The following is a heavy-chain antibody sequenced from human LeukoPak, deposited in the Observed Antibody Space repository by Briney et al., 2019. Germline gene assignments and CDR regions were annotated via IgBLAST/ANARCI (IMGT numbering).Heavy chain of an antibody. J-gene: IGHJ4*02. CDR3: ARASGWNGDYFDY. Sequence: PSETLSLTCTVSGGSISSSSYYWGWIRQPPGKGLEWIGSIYYSGSTYYNPSLKSRVTTSVDTSKNQFSLKLSSVTAADTAVYYCARASGWNGDYFDYWGQGTLVTVSS. CDR1: GGSISSSSYY. V-gene: IGHV4-39*01. D-gene: IGHD6-19*01. CDR2: IYYSGST.